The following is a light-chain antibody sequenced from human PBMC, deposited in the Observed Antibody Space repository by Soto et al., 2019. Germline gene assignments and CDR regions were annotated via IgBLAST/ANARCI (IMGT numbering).Light chain of an antibody. CDR3: SSYTTSSTVV. V-gene: IGLV2-14*01. CDR1: SSDVGAYGY. CDR2: EVS. Sequence: QSALTQPASVSGSPGQTITISCTGTSSDVGAYGYVSWYQQHPGKAPQLMIYEVSHRPSGVSNRFSGSKSGNAASLTISGLQAEDEADYYCSSYTTSSTVVFGGGTKLTVL. J-gene: IGLJ2*01.